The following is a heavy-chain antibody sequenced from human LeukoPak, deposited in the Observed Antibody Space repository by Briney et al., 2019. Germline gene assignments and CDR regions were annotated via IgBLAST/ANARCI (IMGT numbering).Heavy chain of an antibody. CDR3: ARAGEAAAGKDY. V-gene: IGHV4-34*01. J-gene: IGHJ4*02. CDR2: INHSGST. Sequence: SETLSLTCAVYGGSFSGYYWSWIRQPPGKGLEWIGEINHSGSTNYNPSLKSRVTISVDTSKNQFSLKLSSVTAADTAVYYCARAGEAAAGKDYWGQGTLVTVSS. D-gene: IGHD6-13*01. CDR1: GGSFSGYY.